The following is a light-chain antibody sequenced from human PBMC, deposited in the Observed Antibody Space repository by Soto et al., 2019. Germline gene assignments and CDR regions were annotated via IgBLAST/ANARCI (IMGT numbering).Light chain of an antibody. CDR1: SSNIGSNY. CDR2: RNN. Sequence: QSVLTQPPSASGTPGQRVTISCSGSSSNIGSNYVYWYQQLPGTDPKLLIYRNNQRPSGVPDRFSGSKSGTSASLAISGLRSEDEADYYCAAWDDSLSDVVFGGGTKLTVL. CDR3: AAWDDSLSDVV. V-gene: IGLV1-47*01. J-gene: IGLJ2*01.